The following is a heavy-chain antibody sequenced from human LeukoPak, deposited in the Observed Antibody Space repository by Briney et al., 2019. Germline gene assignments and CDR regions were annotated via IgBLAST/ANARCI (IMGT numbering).Heavy chain of an antibody. CDR1: GYTFTSYD. D-gene: IGHD3-22*01. CDR2: MNPNSGNT. Sequence: ASVKVSCKASGYTFTSYDINWVRQATGQGLEWMGWMNPNSGNTGYAQKLQGRVTMTTDTSTSTAYMELRSLRSDDTAVYYCARGRGRYYYDSSGLRTFDYWGQGTLVTVSS. J-gene: IGHJ4*02. CDR3: ARGRGRYYYDSSGLRTFDY. V-gene: IGHV1-8*01.